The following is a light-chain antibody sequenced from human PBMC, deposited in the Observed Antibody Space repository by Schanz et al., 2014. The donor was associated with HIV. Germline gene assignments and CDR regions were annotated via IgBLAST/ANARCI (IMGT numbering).Light chain of an antibody. Sequence: EIVLTQSPGTLSLSPGERATLSCRTSQSVSSSSLAWYQQKPGQAPRLLIYGASTRVTGIPARFSGSGSGTDFTLTITGLEPEDFAVYYCQHFDHSVVTFGGGTKVEIK. CDR2: GAS. V-gene: IGKV3-20*01. J-gene: IGKJ4*01. CDR1: QSVSSSS. CDR3: QHFDHSVVT.